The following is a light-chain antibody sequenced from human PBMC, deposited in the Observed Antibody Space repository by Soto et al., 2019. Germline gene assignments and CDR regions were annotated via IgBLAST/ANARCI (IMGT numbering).Light chain of an antibody. Sequence: EIVLTQSPGTLSLSPGERATLSCRASQTVSKNYLAWYQQKPGQAPRLLIYDAFNRATDIPDRFSGSGSGTDFTLTITRLEPEDFAVYYCQQCAHSPLTFGQGTKVE. V-gene: IGKV3-20*01. CDR1: QTVSKNY. CDR3: QQCAHSPLT. CDR2: DAF. J-gene: IGKJ1*01.